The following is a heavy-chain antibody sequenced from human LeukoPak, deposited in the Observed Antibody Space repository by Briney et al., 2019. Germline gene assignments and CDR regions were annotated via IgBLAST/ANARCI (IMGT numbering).Heavy chain of an antibody. CDR1: GFTFDDYA. CDR3: ARLVVVADATRTDNWFDP. D-gene: IGHD2-15*01. J-gene: IGHJ5*02. V-gene: IGHV3-9*01. CDR2: ISWNSGSI. Sequence: PGGSLRLSCAASGFTFDDYAMHWVRQAPGKGLEWVSGISWNSGSIGYADSVKGRFTISRDNAKNSLYLQMNSLRAEDTAVYYCARLVVVADATRTDNWFDPWGQGTLVTVSS.